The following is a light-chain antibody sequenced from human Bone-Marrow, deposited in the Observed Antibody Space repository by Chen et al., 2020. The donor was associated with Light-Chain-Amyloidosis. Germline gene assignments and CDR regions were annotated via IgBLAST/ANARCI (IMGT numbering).Light chain of an antibody. CDR1: QSLLHINGYDY. J-gene: IGKJ1*01. Sequence: DIVMTQSPLSLPVTPGEPASISCRSSQSLLHINGYDYLNWYLQKPGQSPQLLIYLGSNRASGVPDRFSGSGSGTDFTLKVSRVEAEDVGVHYCMQTLQTPTFGQGTKVEIK. CDR3: MQTLQTPT. CDR2: LGS. V-gene: IGKV2-28*01.